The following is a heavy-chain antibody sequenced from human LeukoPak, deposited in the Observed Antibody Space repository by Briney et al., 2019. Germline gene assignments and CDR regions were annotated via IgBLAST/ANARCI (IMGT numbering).Heavy chain of an antibody. CDR2: IYTSGST. J-gene: IGHJ6*03. V-gene: IGHV4-61*02. CDR1: GGSISSGSYY. D-gene: IGHD2-15*01. Sequence: SETLSLTCTVSGGSISSGSYYWSWIRQPAGKGLEWIGRIYTSGSTNYNPSLKSRVTISVDTSKNQFSLKLSSVTAADTAVYYCARVCSSYYYYYYMDVWGRGTTVTVSS. CDR3: ARVCSSYYYYYYMDV.